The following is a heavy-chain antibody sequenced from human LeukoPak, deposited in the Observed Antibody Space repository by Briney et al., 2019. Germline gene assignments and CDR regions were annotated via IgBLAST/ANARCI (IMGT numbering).Heavy chain of an antibody. V-gene: IGHV4-39*01. J-gene: IGHJ3*02. D-gene: IGHD6-19*01. CDR2: IYYSGST. CDR1: GGSISSSSYY. CDR3: ARPLPGIAVADDAFDI. Sequence: KPSETPSLTYTVSGGSISSSSYYWGWIRQPPGKGLEWIGSIYYSGSTYYNPSLKSRVTISVDTSKNQFSLKLISVTAADTAVYYCARPLPGIAVADDAFDIWGQGTMVTVSS.